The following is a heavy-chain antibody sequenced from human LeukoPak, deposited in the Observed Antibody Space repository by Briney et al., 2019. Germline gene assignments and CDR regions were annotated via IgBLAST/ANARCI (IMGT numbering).Heavy chain of an antibody. V-gene: IGHV5-51*01. J-gene: IGHJ6*03. D-gene: IGHD5-18*01. CDR1: GYSFTSYW. CDR2: IYPGDSDT. CDR3: ARQGSGYSPTYYYYMDV. Sequence: GESLKISCKGSGYSFTSYWIGWVRQMPGKGLEWMGIIYPGDSDTRYSPSFQGQVTISADKSISTAYLQGSSLKASDTAMYYCARQGSGYSPTYYYYMDVWGKGTTVTISS.